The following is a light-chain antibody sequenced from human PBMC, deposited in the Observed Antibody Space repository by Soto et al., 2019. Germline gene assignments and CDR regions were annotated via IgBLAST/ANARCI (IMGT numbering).Light chain of an antibody. CDR2: GAS. CDR1: QSVSSD. Sequence: IVMTQSPAPLSVSPGDRVTLSCRASQSVSSDLAWYQQRPGQAPRLLIYGASTRATGIPARFSGTGSGTEFTLTISSLQSEDFAFYYCQQYNNWPPYTFGQGTKLEIK. J-gene: IGKJ2*01. V-gene: IGKV3-15*01. CDR3: QQYNNWPPYT.